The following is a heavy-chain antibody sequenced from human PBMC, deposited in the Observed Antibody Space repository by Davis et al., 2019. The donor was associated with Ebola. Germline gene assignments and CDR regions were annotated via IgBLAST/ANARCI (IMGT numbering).Heavy chain of an antibody. Sequence: ASVKVSCKASGYTFTNYYMHWVRQAPGQGPEWMGIINPSGGGTTYPQKFQGRVTLTMDTSTRTVYMELSSLRSEDTAVYYCARGSELPGHSAAYGDYWGQGALVTVSS. CDR1: GYTFTNYY. CDR3: ARGSELPGHSAAYGDY. CDR2: INPSGGGT. V-gene: IGHV1-46*01. D-gene: IGHD3-16*01. J-gene: IGHJ4*02.